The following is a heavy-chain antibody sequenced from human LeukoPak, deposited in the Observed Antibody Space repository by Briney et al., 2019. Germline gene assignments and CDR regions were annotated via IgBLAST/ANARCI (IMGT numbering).Heavy chain of an antibody. V-gene: IGHV4-34*01. D-gene: IGHD6-19*01. J-gene: IGHJ4*02. CDR2: VNHGGNT. Sequence: SETLSLTCTVYGGSFSGYYWSWIRQPPGRGLEWIGEVNHGGNTAYNPSLKRRVTISVDTSKNQFSLKLRSVTAADTAVYYCATRTSGLDYWGQGNLVTVSS. CDR3: ATRTSGLDY. CDR1: GGSFSGYY.